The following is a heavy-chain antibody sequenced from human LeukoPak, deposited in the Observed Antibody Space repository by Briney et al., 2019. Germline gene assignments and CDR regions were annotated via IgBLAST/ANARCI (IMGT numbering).Heavy chain of an antibody. Sequence: PSETLSLTCTVSGGSISSFFWSWIRQPPGKGLEWIGSMHYSGDTKYNPSLRSRVSFSIDTSMQQISLRLSSVTAADTAVYYCARDLELERNRWNYFESWGQGTLVTVSS. CDR3: ARDLELERNRWNYFES. CDR2: MHYSGDT. V-gene: IGHV4-59*01. D-gene: IGHD1-1*01. CDR1: GGSISSFF. J-gene: IGHJ4*02.